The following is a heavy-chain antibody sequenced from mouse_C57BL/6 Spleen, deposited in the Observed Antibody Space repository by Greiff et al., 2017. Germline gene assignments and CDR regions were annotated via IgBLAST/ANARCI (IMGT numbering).Heavy chain of an antibody. Sequence: QVQLKQSGAELVKPGASVKISCKASGYAFSSYWMNWVKQRPGKGLEWIGQIYPGDGDTNYNGKFKGKATLTADKSSSTAYMQLSSLTSEDSAVYFCARGGDGEYFDYWGQGTTLTVSS. V-gene: IGHV1-80*01. D-gene: IGHD3-3*01. CDR3: ARGGDGEYFDY. CDR1: GYAFSSYW. J-gene: IGHJ2*01. CDR2: IYPGDGDT.